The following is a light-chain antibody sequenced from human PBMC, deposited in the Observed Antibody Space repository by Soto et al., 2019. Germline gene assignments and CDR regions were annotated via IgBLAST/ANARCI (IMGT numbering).Light chain of an antibody. V-gene: IGLV2-14*01. J-gene: IGLJ2*01. CDR1: SSDVGGYND. CDR2: EVS. CDR3: SSYTRSSLV. Sequence: QSALTQPASVSGSPGQSITISCTGTSSDVGGYNDVSWYQQYSSKAPKLMIYEVSNRPSGVSNRFSCSKSGNTACLTISGLHAEDQAGYYGSSYTRSSLVFGGGTKVTVL.